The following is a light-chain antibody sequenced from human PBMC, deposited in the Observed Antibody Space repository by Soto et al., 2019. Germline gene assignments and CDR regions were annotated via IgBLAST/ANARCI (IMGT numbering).Light chain of an antibody. Sequence: DTQMTQSPSTLSASVGDRVTITCRASQSISDWLALYQQKPGKAPKLLIYKASILQRGVPSRFSCSGSGAEFTLTISGLQAEDFATYYCQHYNDYPWTFGQGTKVEIK. V-gene: IGKV1-5*03. J-gene: IGKJ1*01. CDR2: KAS. CDR3: QHYNDYPWT. CDR1: QSISDW.